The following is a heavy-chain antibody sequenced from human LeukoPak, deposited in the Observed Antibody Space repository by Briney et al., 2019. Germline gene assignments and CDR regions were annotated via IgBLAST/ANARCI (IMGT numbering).Heavy chain of an antibody. V-gene: IGHV7-4-1*02. CDR3: ARVIGISALFDY. D-gene: IGHD2-15*01. Sequence: ASVRLCCKAAGYLVTSQAINWVRQAPGHGLGWRGWINTNTGNPTYAPGFTGRFVFSLDTSVSTTSLQISSLKAEDTAVYYCARVIGISALFDYWGQGTLLTVSS. J-gene: IGHJ4*01. CDR1: GYLVTSQA. CDR2: INTNTGNP.